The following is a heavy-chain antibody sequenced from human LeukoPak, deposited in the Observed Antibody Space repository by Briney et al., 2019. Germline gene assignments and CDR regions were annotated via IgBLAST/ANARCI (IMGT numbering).Heavy chain of an antibody. Sequence: ASVKASCKASGYTFTGYYMHWVRQAPGQGLEWMGWINPNSGGTNYAQKFQGWVTMTRDTSISTAYMELSRLRSDDTAVYYCAREEAVAATLWFDPWGQGTLVTVSS. CDR2: INPNSGGT. CDR3: AREEAVAATLWFDP. CDR1: GYTFTGYY. V-gene: IGHV1-2*04. J-gene: IGHJ5*02. D-gene: IGHD6-19*01.